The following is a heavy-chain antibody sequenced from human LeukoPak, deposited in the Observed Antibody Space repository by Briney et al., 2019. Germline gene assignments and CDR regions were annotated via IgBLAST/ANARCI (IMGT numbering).Heavy chain of an antibody. V-gene: IGHV3-7*01. Sequence: GGSLRLSCAASGFTFKTYWMTWVRQAPGKGLEWVANIKQDESEKYYVDSVKGRFTISRDNARDSLYLQMNSLRDEDTAVYYRARALGNGYGQEGFDIWGRGTMVTVSS. CDR3: ARALGNGYGQEGFDI. J-gene: IGHJ3*02. CDR1: GFTFKTYW. D-gene: IGHD1-1*01. CDR2: IKQDESEK.